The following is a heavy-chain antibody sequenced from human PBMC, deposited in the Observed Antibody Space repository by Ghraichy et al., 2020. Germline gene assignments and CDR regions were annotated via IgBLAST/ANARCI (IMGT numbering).Heavy chain of an antibody. J-gene: IGHJ4*02. CDR2: ISYDGSNK. V-gene: IGHV3-30-3*01. D-gene: IGHD6-19*01. Sequence: GGSLRLSCAASGFTFSSYAMHWVRQAPGKGLEWVAVISYDGSNKYYADSVKGRFTISRDNSKNTLYLQMNSLRAEDTAVYYCARGYAVADPPDYYWGQGTLVTVSS. CDR1: GFTFSSYA. CDR3: ARGYAVADPPDYY.